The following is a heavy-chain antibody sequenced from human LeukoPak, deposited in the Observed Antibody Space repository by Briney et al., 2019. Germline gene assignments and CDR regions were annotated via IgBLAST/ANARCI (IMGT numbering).Heavy chain of an antibody. Sequence: GGSLRLSCAASGFTFSTYGMHWVRQAPGRGLECVTFIPDHGSNKYYADSVKGRFTISRDNSNNTLYLQMNGLRPEDTAVYYCAKDELMDYWGQGTLVTVSS. J-gene: IGHJ4*02. CDR3: AKDELMDY. CDR1: GFTFSTYG. V-gene: IGHV3-30*02. D-gene: IGHD1-1*01. CDR2: IPDHGSNK.